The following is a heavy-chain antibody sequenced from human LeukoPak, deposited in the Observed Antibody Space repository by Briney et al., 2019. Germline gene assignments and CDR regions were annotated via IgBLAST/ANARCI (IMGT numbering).Heavy chain of an antibody. V-gene: IGHV4-34*01. J-gene: IGHJ4*02. CDR2: INHSGST. D-gene: IGHD3-10*01. Sequence: PSGTLSLTCAVYGGSFSGYYWSWIRQPPGKGLEWIGEINHSGSTNYNPSLKSRVTISVDTSKNQFSLKLSSVTAADTAVYHCARGRLYYGSGSYYDYWGQGTLVTVSS. CDR1: GGSFSGYY. CDR3: ARGRLYYGSGSYYDY.